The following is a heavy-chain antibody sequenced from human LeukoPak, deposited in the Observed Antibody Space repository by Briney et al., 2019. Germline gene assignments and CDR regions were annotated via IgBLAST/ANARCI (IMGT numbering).Heavy chain of an antibody. Sequence: PSETLSLTCTVSGGSISNYYWSWVRQPAGKGLEWIGRIYTTGNTNYDPSLKSRVTMSVDTSKNQFSLKLSSVTAADTAVYYCARIGGSSPSLDSWGQGTLVTVSS. D-gene: IGHD1-26*01. V-gene: IGHV4-4*07. J-gene: IGHJ5*01. CDR3: ARIGGSSPSLDS. CDR1: GGSISNYY. CDR2: IYTTGNT.